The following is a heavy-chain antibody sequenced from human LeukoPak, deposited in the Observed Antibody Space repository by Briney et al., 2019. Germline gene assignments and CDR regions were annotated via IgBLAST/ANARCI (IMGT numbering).Heavy chain of an antibody. CDR2: IYPGDSDT. Sequence: GESLKISCKGSGYTFTNYWIAWVRQMPGKGLEWMGIIYPGDSDTIYSPSLQGQVTISADKSISTAYMQWSSLKASDTAMYYCATRYNSGWYHFDYWGQGTLVTVSS. CDR1: GYTFTNYW. D-gene: IGHD6-19*01. J-gene: IGHJ4*02. V-gene: IGHV5-51*01. CDR3: ATRYNSGWYHFDY.